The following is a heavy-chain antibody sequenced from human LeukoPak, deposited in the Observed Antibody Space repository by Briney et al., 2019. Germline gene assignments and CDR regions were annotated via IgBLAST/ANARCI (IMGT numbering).Heavy chain of an antibody. CDR1: GFTFSSYG. CDR2: ISYDGSNK. D-gene: IGHD4-23*01. CDR3: AKDHYGGNSGGHFDY. J-gene: IGHJ4*02. V-gene: IGHV3-30*18. Sequence: GGSLRLSCAASGFTFSSYGMHWVRQAPGKGLEWVAIISYDGSNKYYADSVKGRFTISRDNSKNTLSLQMNSLRAEDTAIYYCAKDHYGGNSGGHFDYWGQGTLVTVSS.